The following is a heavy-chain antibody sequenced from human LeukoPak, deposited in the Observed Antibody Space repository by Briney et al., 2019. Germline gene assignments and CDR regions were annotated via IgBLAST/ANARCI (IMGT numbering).Heavy chain of an antibody. Sequence: GVSLRLSCAASGFTFSSYAMSWVRQAPGKGLEWVSAISGSGGSTYYADSVKGRFTISRDNSKNTLYLQMNSPRAEDTAVYYCAKVPRWGVYFDYWGQGTLVSVSS. D-gene: IGHD3-10*01. CDR1: GFTFSSYA. CDR3: AKVPRWGVYFDY. CDR2: ISGSGGST. V-gene: IGHV3-23*01. J-gene: IGHJ4*02.